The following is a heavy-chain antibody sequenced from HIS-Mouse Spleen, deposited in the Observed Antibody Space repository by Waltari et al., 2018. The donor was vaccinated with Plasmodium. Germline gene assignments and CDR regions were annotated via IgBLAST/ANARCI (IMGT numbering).Heavy chain of an antibody. CDR2: IKQDGSEK. CDR1: GFTFSSYW. V-gene: IGHV3-7*01. D-gene: IGHD6-13*01. CDR3: ASSWYWYFDL. Sequence: EVPLVESGGGLVQPGGSLRLYCASSGFTFSSYWMSWVRQAPGKGLEWVANIKQDGSEKYYVDSVKGRFTISRDNAKNSLYLQMNSLRAEDTTVYYCASSWYWYFDLWGRGTLVTVSS. J-gene: IGHJ2*01.